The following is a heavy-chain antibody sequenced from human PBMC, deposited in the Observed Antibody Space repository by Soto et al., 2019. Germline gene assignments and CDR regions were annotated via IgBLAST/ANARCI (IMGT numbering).Heavy chain of an antibody. V-gene: IGHV5-51*01. CDR3: ARRHYGSGRRWFDP. J-gene: IGHJ5*02. CDR1: GYSFASYC. D-gene: IGHD3-10*01. Sequence: PGEPLKNCCKGAGYSFASYCIGWVRQMPGKGLEWMGIIYPGDSDTRYSPSFQGQVTISADKSISTAYLQWSSLKASDTAMYYCARRHYGSGRRWFDPWGQGTLVTVSS. CDR2: IYPGDSDT.